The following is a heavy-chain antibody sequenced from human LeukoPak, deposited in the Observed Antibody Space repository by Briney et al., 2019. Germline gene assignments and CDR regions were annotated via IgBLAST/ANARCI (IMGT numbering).Heavy chain of an antibody. J-gene: IGHJ4*02. V-gene: IGHV4-34*01. Sequence: SETLSLTCAVYDGSFSGYYWSWIRQPPGKGLEWIGEINHSGSTNYYPSHKSRVTISVDTSKNQFSLKLSSVTAADTAVYYCARARPKMWYSSSRGSNDYWGQGTLVTVSS. CDR2: INHSGST. D-gene: IGHD6-13*01. CDR1: DGSFSGYY. CDR3: ARARPKMWYSSSRGSNDY.